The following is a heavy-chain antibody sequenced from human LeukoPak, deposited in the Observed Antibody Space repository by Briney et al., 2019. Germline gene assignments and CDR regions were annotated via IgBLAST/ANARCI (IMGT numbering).Heavy chain of an antibody. V-gene: IGHV3-9*01. D-gene: IGHD6-6*01. Sequence: SLRLPCAASGFTFDDYAMHWVRQAPGKGLEWVSGISWNSGSIGYADSVKGRFTISRDNAKNSLYLQMNSLRAEDTALYYCAKDVADAARPSDAFDIWGQGTMVTVSS. CDR2: ISWNSGSI. J-gene: IGHJ3*02. CDR3: AKDVADAARPSDAFDI. CDR1: GFTFDDYA.